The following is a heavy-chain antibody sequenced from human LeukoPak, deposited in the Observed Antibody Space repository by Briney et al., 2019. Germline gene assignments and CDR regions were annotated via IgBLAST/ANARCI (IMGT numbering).Heavy chain of an antibody. CDR2: ISAYNGNT. V-gene: IGHV1-18*01. Sequence: ASVKVSCKASGYTFTSYGISWVRQAPGQGLEWMGWISAYNGNTNYAQKLQGRVTMTTDTSTSTAYMELSSLRSEDTAVYYCARDPGYDSSGYYYGYFDYWGLGTLVTVSS. CDR1: GYTFTSYG. CDR3: ARDPGYDSSGYYYGYFDY. D-gene: IGHD3-22*01. J-gene: IGHJ4*02.